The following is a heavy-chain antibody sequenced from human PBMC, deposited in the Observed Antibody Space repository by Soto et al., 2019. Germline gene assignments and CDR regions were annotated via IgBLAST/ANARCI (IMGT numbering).Heavy chain of an antibody. D-gene: IGHD5-18*01. CDR3: ARGEDTAMVTTYYYYGMDV. J-gene: IGHJ6*02. V-gene: IGHV4-59*01. CDR1: GGSISSYY. CDR2: IYYSGST. Sequence: PSETLSLTCTVSGGSISSYYWSWIRQPPGKGLEWIGYIYYSGSTNYNPSLKSRVTISVDTSKNQFSLKLSSVTAADTAVYYCARGEDTAMVTTYYYYGMDVWGQGTTVTVSS.